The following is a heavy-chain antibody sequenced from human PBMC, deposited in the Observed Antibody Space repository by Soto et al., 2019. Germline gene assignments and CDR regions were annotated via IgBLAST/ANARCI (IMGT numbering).Heavy chain of an antibody. CDR2: INSDGSTT. V-gene: IGHV3-74*01. CDR3: ARDLTAGDTY. D-gene: IGHD7-27*01. J-gene: IGHJ4*02. Sequence: PGGSLRLSCAASGFTFSSYWMHWVRQAPGEGLVWVSRINSDGSTTSYADSVKGRFTISRDSAKNTLYLQMNSLRAEDTAVYYCARDLTAGDTYWGQGTLVTVSS. CDR1: GFTFSSYW.